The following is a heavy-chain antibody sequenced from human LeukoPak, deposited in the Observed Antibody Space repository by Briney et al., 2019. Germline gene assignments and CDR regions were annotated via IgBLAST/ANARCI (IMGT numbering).Heavy chain of an antibody. J-gene: IGHJ5*02. CDR1: GFTFSSYS. CDR3: ARDVGDWFDP. D-gene: IGHD3-16*01. Sequence: GGSLRLSCAASGFTFSSYSMNWVRQAPGKGLEWVSYISSSSSTLYYADSVKGRFTISRDNAKNSLYLQMNSLRAKDTAVYYCARDVGDWFDPWGQGTLVTVSS. V-gene: IGHV3-48*01. CDR2: ISSSSSTL.